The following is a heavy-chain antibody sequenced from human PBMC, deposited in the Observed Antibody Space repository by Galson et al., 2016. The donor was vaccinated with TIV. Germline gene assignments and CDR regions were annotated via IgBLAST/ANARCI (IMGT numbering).Heavy chain of an antibody. CDR1: GYTFTRHY. V-gene: IGHV1-46*01. D-gene: IGHD3-22*01. CDR3: ARWFDSSGYYYFGY. CDR2: INPITGIT. Sequence: SVKVSCKASGYTFTRHYIHWVRQAPGQGLEWMGIINPITGITTYAQNFQGRVTMTRDTSTSTVQMELSSLRSEDTAVYYCARWFDSSGYYYFGYWGQGSLITVSS. J-gene: IGHJ4*02.